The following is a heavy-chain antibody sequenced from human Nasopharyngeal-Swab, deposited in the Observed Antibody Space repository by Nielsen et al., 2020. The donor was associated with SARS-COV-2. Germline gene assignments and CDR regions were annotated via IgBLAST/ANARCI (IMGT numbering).Heavy chain of an antibody. CDR2: INAGNGNT. V-gene: IGHV1-3*01. D-gene: IGHD6-13*01. CDR3: AVGKIAAGDYYCYYGMDV. J-gene: IGHJ6*02. CDR1: GYTFTSYA. Sequence: ASVKVSCKASGYTFTSYAMHWVRQAPGQRLEWMGWINAGNGNTKYSQKFQGRVTITRDTSASTAYMELSSLRSEDTAVYYCAVGKIAAGDYYCYYGMDVWGQGTTVTVSS.